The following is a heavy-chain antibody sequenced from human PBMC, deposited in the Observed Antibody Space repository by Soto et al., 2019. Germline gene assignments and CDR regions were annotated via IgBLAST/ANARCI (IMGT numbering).Heavy chain of an antibody. D-gene: IGHD3-16*01. CDR1: GFTFSNAW. V-gene: IGHV3-66*01. J-gene: IGHJ4*02. CDR2: IYSGGST. CDR3: ARDPWAADY. Sequence: GSLRLSCAAPGFTFSNAWRSWVRQAPGKGLEWVSVIYSGGSTFYADSVRGRFTISRDNSKNTVNLQMNSLRAEDTAVYYCARDPWAADYWGQGTLVTVSS.